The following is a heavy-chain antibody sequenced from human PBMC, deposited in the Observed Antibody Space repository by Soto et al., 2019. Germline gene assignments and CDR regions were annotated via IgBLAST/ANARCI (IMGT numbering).Heavy chain of an antibody. J-gene: IGHJ6*02. D-gene: IGHD6-6*01. Sequence: QVQLVQSGAEVKKPGSSVKVSCKASGGTFSSYAISWVRQAPGQGLEWMGGIIPIFGTANYAQKFQGSVTITADEPPRTAYMELSSLRSEDTALYYCAGDRRQQVVGPGGMDVWGQGTTVTVSS. CDR3: AGDRRQQVVGPGGMDV. CDR1: GGTFSSYA. V-gene: IGHV1-69*01. CDR2: IIPIFGTA.